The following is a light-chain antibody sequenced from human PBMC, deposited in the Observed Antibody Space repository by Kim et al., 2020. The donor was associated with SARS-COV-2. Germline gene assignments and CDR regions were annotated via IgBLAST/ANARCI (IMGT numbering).Light chain of an antibody. J-gene: IGKJ1*01. V-gene: IGKV1-5*03. CDR1: QNIDIW. Sequence: ASLGNEAPITARASQNIDIWLAWFKQKPGKAPRFLMNKASTLESGVPSGFSGAGSGTKFILTISSLQPDNSATYYCHQYDVAPGTFGQGTKVDIK. CDR3: HQYDVAPGT. CDR2: KAS.